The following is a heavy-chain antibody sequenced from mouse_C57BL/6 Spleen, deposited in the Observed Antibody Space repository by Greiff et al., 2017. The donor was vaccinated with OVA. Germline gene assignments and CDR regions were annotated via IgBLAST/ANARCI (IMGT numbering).Heavy chain of an antibody. CDR3: ARAVRDYFDY. CDR2: IYPGDGDT. Sequence: QVQLQQSGPELVKPGASVKISCKASGYAFSSSWMHWVKQRPGKGLEWIGRIYPGDGDTNYNGKFKGKATLTADKSSSTAYMQLSSLTSEDSAVYFCARAVRDYFDYWGQGTTLTVSS. J-gene: IGHJ2*01. CDR1: GYAFSSSW. V-gene: IGHV1-82*01.